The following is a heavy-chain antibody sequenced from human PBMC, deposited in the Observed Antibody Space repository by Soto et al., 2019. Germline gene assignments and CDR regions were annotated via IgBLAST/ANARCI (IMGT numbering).Heavy chain of an antibody. CDR2: FSAGGHT. D-gene: IGHD4-17*01. CDR3: AKESMPEHYGDTLFDY. V-gene: IGHV3-23*01. Sequence: EVQLLESGGALVQPRGSLSVSWTASGFCFSNYALSWVRQAPGNGLEWVSTFSAGGHTYYADSVKGPFTIARDSSRNTVLLQISILRPDDTAVYYCAKESMPEHYGDTLFDYWGQGTRVTVSS. J-gene: IGHJ4*02. CDR1: GFCFSNYA.